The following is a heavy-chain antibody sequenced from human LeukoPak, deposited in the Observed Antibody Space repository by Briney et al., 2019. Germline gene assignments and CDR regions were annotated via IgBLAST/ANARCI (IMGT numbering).Heavy chain of an antibody. CDR2: INPNDGGA. CDR3: ARASYGDY. V-gene: IGHV1-2*02. Sequence: ASVKVSCKASGYTFTGHYMHWVRQAPGQGLEWMGWINPNDGGADFEQKFQGRVTMTRDTSISTAYMELSRLRSDDTAVYYCARASYGDYWGREPWSPSPQ. CDR1: GYTFTGHY. J-gene: IGHJ4*02. D-gene: IGHD4-17*01.